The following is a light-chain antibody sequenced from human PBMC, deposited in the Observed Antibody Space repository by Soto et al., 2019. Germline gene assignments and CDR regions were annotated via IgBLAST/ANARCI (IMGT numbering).Light chain of an antibody. CDR3: QQYKTYWT. CDR2: DAS. Sequence: DIQITQSPSARPASVGDRVIIAWRASQSIRSWLAWYQQKPGKAPKLLIYDASRFQSGVPTMFSGSGSRTVFTLIISSMQPDDFATCYCQQYKTYWTFGQGTKVDIK. J-gene: IGKJ1*01. CDR1: QSIRSW. V-gene: IGKV1-5*01.